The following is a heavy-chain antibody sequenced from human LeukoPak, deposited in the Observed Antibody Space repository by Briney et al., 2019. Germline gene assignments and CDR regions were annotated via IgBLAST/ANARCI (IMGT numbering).Heavy chain of an antibody. V-gene: IGHV4-31*03. D-gene: IGHD3-9*01. CDR3: ARGGDYDILTGLSYYYYMDV. J-gene: IGHJ6*03. CDR2: IYYSGST. Sequence: PSETLSLTCTVSGVSISSGGYYWSWIRQHPGKGLEWIGYIYYSGSTYYNPSLKSRVTISVDTSKNQFFLKLSSVTAADTAVYYCARGGDYDILTGLSYYYYMDVWGKGTTVTVSS. CDR1: GVSISSGGYY.